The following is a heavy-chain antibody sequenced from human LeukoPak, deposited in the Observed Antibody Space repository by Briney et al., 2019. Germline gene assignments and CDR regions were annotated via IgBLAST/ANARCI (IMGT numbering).Heavy chain of an antibody. V-gene: IGHV3-66*02. D-gene: IGHD6-19*01. Sequence: HPGGSLRLSCAASGFTVSSNYVTWVRQAPGKGLEWVSVIYSGGSTYYADSVKGRFTISRDNSKNTVYLQMNSLRAEDTAVYYCARGSGWYRPIDYWGQGTLVTVSS. CDR1: GFTVSSNY. CDR2: IYSGGST. J-gene: IGHJ4*02. CDR3: ARGSGWYRPIDY.